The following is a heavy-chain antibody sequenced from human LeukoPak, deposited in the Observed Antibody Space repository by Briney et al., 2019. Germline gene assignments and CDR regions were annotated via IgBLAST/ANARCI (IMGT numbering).Heavy chain of an antibody. CDR3: VGYYYDSSGYYYAGDLDY. Sequence: SETLSLTCTVSGGSISSSSYYWGWIRQPPGKGLEWIGSIYYSGSTYYNPSLKSRVTISVDTSKNQFSLKLSSVTAADTAVYYCVGYYYDSSGYYYAGDLDYWGQGTLATVSS. CDR1: GGSISSSSYY. D-gene: IGHD3-22*01. V-gene: IGHV4-39*01. CDR2: IYYSGST. J-gene: IGHJ4*02.